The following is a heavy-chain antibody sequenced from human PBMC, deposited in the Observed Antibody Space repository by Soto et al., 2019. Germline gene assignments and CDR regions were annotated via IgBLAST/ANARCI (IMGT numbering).Heavy chain of an antibody. Sequence: GGFLRLSCAASGFTFSSYAMSWVRQAPGKGLEWVSAISGSGGSTYYADSVKGRFTISRDNSKNTLYLQMNSLRAEDTAVYYCAKDPPSYYDSSGYYYWGQGTLVTVSS. CDR3: AKDPPSYYDSSGYYY. D-gene: IGHD3-22*01. J-gene: IGHJ4*02. V-gene: IGHV3-23*01. CDR1: GFTFSSYA. CDR2: ISGSGGST.